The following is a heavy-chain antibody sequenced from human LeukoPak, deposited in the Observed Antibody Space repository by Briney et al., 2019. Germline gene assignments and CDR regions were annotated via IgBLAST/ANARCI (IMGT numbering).Heavy chain of an antibody. CDR3: ARSSGWYWFDP. D-gene: IGHD6-19*01. CDR2: IYASGST. V-gene: IGHV4-4*07. Sequence: SETLSLTCTVSGGSISSYYWSWIRQPAGKGLEWIGRIYASGSTYYNPSLESRVTMSVDTSKNQFSLKLNSVTAADTAVYYCARSSGWYWFDPWGQGTLVTVSS. CDR1: GGSISSYY. J-gene: IGHJ5*02.